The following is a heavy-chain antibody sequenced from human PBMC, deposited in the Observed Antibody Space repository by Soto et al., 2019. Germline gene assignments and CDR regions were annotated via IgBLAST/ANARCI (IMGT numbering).Heavy chain of an antibody. CDR1: GFTFSDYY. CDR2: ISSSGSTI. V-gene: IGHV3-11*04. D-gene: IGHD5-12*01. J-gene: IGHJ4*02. Sequence: GGSLRLSCAASGFTFSDYYMSWIRQAPGKGLEWVSYISSSGSTIYYADSVKGRFTISRDNAKNSLYLQMNSLRAEDTAVYYCARVANSGYEDYFEYWGQGTLVTVSS. CDR3: ARVANSGYEDYFEY.